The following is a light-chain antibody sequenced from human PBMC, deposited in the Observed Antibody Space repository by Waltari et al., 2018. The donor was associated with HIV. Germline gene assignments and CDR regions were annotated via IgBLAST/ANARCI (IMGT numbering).Light chain of an antibody. CDR3: QSYDSSLV. V-gene: IGLV1-40*01. CDR1: SSNIGAGSD. J-gene: IGLJ2*01. Sequence: QSVLTQPPSVSGAPGQRLTMSCTGSSSNIGAGSDVHWDQQIAGAAPKLLIYGDTHRPPGFPYRFTGAKSGTSTSRCITGPQDEDAADYDCQSYDSSLVFGGGTKLTV. CDR2: GDT.